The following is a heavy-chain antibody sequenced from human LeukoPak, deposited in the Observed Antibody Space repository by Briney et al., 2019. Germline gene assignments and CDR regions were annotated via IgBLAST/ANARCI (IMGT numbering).Heavy chain of an antibody. CDR1: GYTFTSYD. CDR3: ARGRTYYYDSSGYTHYLNWFDP. D-gene: IGHD3-22*01. V-gene: IGHV1-8*01. CDR2: MNPNSGNT. J-gene: IGHJ5*02. Sequence: GASVKVSCKASGYTFTSYDINWVRQATGQGLEWMGWMNPNSGNTGYAQKFQGRVTMTRNTSISTAYMELSSLRSEDTAVYYCARGRTYYYDSSGYTHYLNWFDPWGQGTLVTVSS.